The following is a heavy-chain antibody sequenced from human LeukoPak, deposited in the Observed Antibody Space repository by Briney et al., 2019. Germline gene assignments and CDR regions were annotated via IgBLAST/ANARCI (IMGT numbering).Heavy chain of an antibody. Sequence: ASVKVSCKASGGTFSSYAISWVRQAPGQGLEWMRGIIPIFGTANYAQKFQGRVTITTDESTSTAYMELSSLRSEDTAVYYCASEMATGFLDYWGQGTLVTVSS. CDR1: GGTFSSYA. D-gene: IGHD5-24*01. V-gene: IGHV1-69*05. CDR2: IIPIFGTA. J-gene: IGHJ4*02. CDR3: ASEMATGFLDY.